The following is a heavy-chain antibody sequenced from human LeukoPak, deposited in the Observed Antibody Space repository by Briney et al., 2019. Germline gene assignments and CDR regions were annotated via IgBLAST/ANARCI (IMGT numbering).Heavy chain of an antibody. D-gene: IGHD5-18*01. CDR3: AKGHRGLRPLDY. CDR2: ISGSGGST. CDR1: GFTFTNYA. J-gene: IGHJ4*02. V-gene: IGHV3-23*01. Sequence: HPGGSLRLPCAASGFTFTNYAMTWVRQAPGKGLEWVSVISGSGGSTKYADSVKGRFTISRDNSKNTLYLQMKSLRAEDTAVYYCAKGHRGLRPLDYWGQGTLVTVSS.